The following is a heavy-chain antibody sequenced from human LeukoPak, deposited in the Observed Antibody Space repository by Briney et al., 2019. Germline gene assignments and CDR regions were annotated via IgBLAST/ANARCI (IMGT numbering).Heavy chain of an antibody. V-gene: IGHV6-1*01. J-gene: IGHJ4*02. CDR3: ARVGYSGTIDF. CDR2: TYWRSKWYK. Sequence: SQTLSLTCAISGDSVSSNSAAWHWIRQSPSRGLEWLGRTYWRSKWYKNYAVSVKGRITINPDTSKNQFTLQLNSVTPEDTAVYHCARVGYSGTIDFWGQGTLVTVSS. CDR1: GDSVSSNSAA. D-gene: IGHD5-12*01.